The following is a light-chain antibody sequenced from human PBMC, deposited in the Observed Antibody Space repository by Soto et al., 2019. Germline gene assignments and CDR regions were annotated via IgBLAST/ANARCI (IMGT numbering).Light chain of an antibody. V-gene: IGLV1-44*01. CDR1: SSNIGNNT. Sequence: QSVLTQPPSASGTPWQSVTISCSGSSSNIGNNTVTWYQHLPGAAPRLLIFSNNLRPSGVPDRFSGSKSGTSASLAIGGLQSEDEGDYYCATWDDSLNGHWVFGGGTKLTVL. CDR2: SNN. CDR3: ATWDDSLNGHWV. J-gene: IGLJ3*02.